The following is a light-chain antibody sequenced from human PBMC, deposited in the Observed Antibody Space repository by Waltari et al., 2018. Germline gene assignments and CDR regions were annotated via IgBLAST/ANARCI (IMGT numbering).Light chain of an antibody. CDR2: DVR. J-gene: IGLJ1*01. Sequence: QSALTQPPSASGSPGQSITISCTGTSSDVGAYNFVSWYQQHPGKAPKLIIFDVRNRPSGVPDRFSGSKAGNTASLTVSGLQAEDEADYYCNSYAGGDILYVFVTGTRVTVL. CDR1: SSDVGAYNF. CDR3: NSYAGGDILYV. V-gene: IGLV2-8*01.